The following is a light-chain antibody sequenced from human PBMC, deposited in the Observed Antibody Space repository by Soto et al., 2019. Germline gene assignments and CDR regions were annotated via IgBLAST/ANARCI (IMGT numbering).Light chain of an antibody. CDR1: QSVSSNY. J-gene: IGKJ1*01. CDR2: GAS. Sequence: ETVLTQSPGTLSLSPGERATLSCRASQSVSSNYLAWYQQKPGQAPRLLMYGASTRATGIPDRFSGSGSGTDFTLTFSRLEPEDSAVYYFQQFGRSPPSWTFGQGTKVEIK. CDR3: QQFGRSPPSWT. V-gene: IGKV3-20*01.